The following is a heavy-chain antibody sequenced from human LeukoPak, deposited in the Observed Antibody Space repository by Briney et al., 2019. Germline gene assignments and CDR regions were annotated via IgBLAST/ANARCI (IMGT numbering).Heavy chain of an antibody. CDR3: ARGRSSIWHAFDI. Sequence: PGGSLRLSCAASGFTFSDYYMTWVRQAPGKGLECVSYISTSGSTIYYADSVEGRFTVSRDNAKNSLYLQMNSLRAEDTAVYYCARGRSSIWHAFDIWGQGTMVSVSS. J-gene: IGHJ3*02. CDR2: ISTSGSTI. CDR1: GFTFSDYY. V-gene: IGHV3-11*01. D-gene: IGHD6-13*01.